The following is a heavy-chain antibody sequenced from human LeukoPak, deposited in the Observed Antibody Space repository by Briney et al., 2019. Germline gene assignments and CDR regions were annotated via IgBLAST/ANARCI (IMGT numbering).Heavy chain of an antibody. D-gene: IGHD6-13*01. Sequence: GGSLRLSCAASGFTFSSYAMSWVRQAPGKGLEWVSAISGSGGSTYYADSVKGRFTISRDNSKNTLYLQMNSLRAEDTAVHYCAVGPYSSSWPQSHRFDYWGQGTLVTVSS. CDR2: ISGSGGST. V-gene: IGHV3-23*01. CDR3: AVGPYSSSWPQSHRFDY. J-gene: IGHJ4*02. CDR1: GFTFSSYA.